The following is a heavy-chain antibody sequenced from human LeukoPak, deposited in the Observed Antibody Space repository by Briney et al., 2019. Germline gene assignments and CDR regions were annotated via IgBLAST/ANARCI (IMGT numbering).Heavy chain of an antibody. D-gene: IGHD6-6*01. CDR2: ISAYNGNT. CDR1: GGTFSSYA. J-gene: IGHJ5*02. V-gene: IGHV1-18*01. Sequence: GASVKVSCKASGGTFSSYAISWVRQAPGQGLEWMGWISAYNGNTNYAQKLQGRVTMTTDTSTSTAYMELRSLRSDDTAVYYCARVTELVENWFDPWGQGTLVTVSS. CDR3: ARVTELVENWFDP.